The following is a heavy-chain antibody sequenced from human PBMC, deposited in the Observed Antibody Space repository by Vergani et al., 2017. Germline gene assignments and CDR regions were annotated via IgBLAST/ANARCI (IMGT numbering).Heavy chain of an antibody. CDR2: INPNSGGT. CDR1: GYTFTGYY. Sequence: QVQLVQSGAEVKKPGASVKVSCKASGYTFTGYYMHWVRQAPGQGLEWMGWINPNSGGTNYAQKFQGRVTMTRDTSISTAYMELSRLRSGDTAVYYCARGARGLEGPYYDSSGYYYWGQGTLVTVSS. D-gene: IGHD3-22*01. CDR3: ARGARGLEGPYYDSSGYYY. J-gene: IGHJ4*02. V-gene: IGHV1-2*02.